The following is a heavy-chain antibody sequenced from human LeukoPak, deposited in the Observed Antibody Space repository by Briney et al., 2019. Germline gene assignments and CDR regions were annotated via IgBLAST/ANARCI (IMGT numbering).Heavy chain of an antibody. D-gene: IGHD6-19*01. CDR3: ARDWKAVAGWRGMDV. CDR1: GYSFTDYA. J-gene: IGHJ6*02. CDR2: INTSTGNP. Sequence: ASVKVSCKASGYSFTDYAMNWVRQAPGQGLEWMGWINTSTGNPTYAQGFTGRFVFSLGTSVSTANLQISSLKAEDTAMYYCARDWKAVAGWRGMDVWGQGTTVTVSS. V-gene: IGHV7-4-1*02.